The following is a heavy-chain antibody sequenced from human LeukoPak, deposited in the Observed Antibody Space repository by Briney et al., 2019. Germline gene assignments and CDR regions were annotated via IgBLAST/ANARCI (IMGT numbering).Heavy chain of an antibody. CDR2: INHSGST. CDR1: GGSFSGYY. CDR3: ARVIQLWSGGADY. D-gene: IGHD5-18*01. Sequence: SETLSLTCAVYGGSFSGYYWSWIRQPPGRGLEWIGEINHSGSTNYNPSLKSRVTISVDTSKNQFSLKLSSVTAADTAVYYCARVIQLWSGGADYWGQGTLVTVPS. V-gene: IGHV4-34*01. J-gene: IGHJ4*02.